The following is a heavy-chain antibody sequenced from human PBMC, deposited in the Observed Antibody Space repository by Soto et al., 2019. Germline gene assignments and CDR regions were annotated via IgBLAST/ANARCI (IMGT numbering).Heavy chain of an antibody. V-gene: IGHV4-34*01. D-gene: IGHD1-1*01. J-gene: IGHJ1*01. CDR3: AREPVSRERAEYFEH. CDR2: INHSGST. CDR1: GGSFSGYY. Sequence: SETLSLTCAVYGGSFSGYYWSWIRKPPGKGLEWIGEINHSGSTNYNPSLKSRVTISVDTSKNQFSLKLSSVTAADTAVYYCAREPVSRERAEYFEHWGQGTLVTVSS.